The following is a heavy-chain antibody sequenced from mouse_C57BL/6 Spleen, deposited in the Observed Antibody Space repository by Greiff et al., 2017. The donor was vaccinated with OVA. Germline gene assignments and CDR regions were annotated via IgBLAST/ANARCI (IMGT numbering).Heavy chain of an antibody. D-gene: IGHD2-2*01. V-gene: IGHV5-6*01. Sequence: EVKLVESGGDLVKPGGSLKISCAASGFTFSSYGMSWVRQTPDKRLEWVATISSGGSYTYYPDSVKGRFTISRDNAKNTLYLQMSSLKSEDTAMYYCARQGYDVGGNDFDYWGQGTTLTVSS. CDR1: GFTFSSYG. CDR3: ARQGYDVGGNDFDY. J-gene: IGHJ2*01. CDR2: ISSGGSYT.